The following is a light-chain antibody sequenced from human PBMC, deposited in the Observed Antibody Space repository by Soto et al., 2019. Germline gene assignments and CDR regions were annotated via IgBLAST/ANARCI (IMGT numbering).Light chain of an antibody. CDR3: SSYSISSTLV. CDR1: SSDVGSYNL. J-gene: IGLJ2*01. CDR2: EGN. V-gene: IGLV2-23*01. Sequence: QSALTQPASVSGSLGQSITISCTGTSSDVGSYNLASWYQHHPGKGPKLMIYEGNKRPSGVSNRFSGSKSGNTASLTISGLQAEDEADYYCSSYSISSTLVFGGGTKLTVL.